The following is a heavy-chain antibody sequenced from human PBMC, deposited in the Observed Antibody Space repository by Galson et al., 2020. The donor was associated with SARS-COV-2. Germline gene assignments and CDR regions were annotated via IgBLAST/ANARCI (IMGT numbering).Heavy chain of an antibody. Sequence: ETSETLSLTCTVAAGSISSYYWSWIRQPPGKGLEWIGYIYYSGSTNYNPSLKSRVTIAVDTTKNQFSLKLSSVTAADTAVYYCARHDMGSPFDYWGQGTLVTVSS. CDR2: IYYSGST. CDR1: AGSISSYY. D-gene: IGHD2-15*01. V-gene: IGHV4-59*08. CDR3: ARHDMGSPFDY. J-gene: IGHJ4*02.